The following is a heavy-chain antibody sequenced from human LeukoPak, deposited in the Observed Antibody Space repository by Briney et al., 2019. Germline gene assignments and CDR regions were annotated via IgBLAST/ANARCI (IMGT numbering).Heavy chain of an antibody. Sequence: GESLKISFKGSGYSFTSYWIGWVRQMPGKGLEWMGIIYPGDSDTRYSPSFQGQVTISADKSINTAYLQWSSLKASDTAMYYCASHTGYCSSMSCFHAFDSWGQGTMVTVSS. J-gene: IGHJ3*02. CDR3: ASHTGYCSSMSCFHAFDS. V-gene: IGHV5-51*01. D-gene: IGHD2-2*01. CDR1: GYSFTSYW. CDR2: IYPGDSDT.